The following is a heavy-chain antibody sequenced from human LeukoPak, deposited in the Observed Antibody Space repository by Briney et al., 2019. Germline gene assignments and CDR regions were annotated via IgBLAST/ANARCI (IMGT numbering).Heavy chain of an antibody. CDR1: GLSFTDTW. CDR2: IKGRTDGGTA. D-gene: IGHD3-9*01. CDR3: TTVGGIHWFDWYFDL. J-gene: IGHJ2*01. V-gene: IGHV3-15*01. Sequence: GGSLRLSCAVSGLSFTDTWMSWVRQAPGKGLEWVGRIKGRTDGGTADYAAPLKGRFTISRDDSKKTLYLQMNGLKTEDTAVYYCTTVGGIHWFDWYFDLWRRGTLVAVSP.